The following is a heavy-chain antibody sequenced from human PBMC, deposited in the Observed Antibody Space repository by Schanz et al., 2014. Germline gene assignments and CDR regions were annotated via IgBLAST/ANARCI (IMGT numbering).Heavy chain of an antibody. Sequence: VQLVESGGGLVQPGGSLRLSCAASGFTFSDHYMDWVRQAPGKGLEWLSYNDGKSTTVYYANSVKGRFTVSRDNARNSLYLHMNALGAESTAVYYCARDGDRFYHNYYMDVWGKGTTVTVSS. CDR1: GFTFSDHY. V-gene: IGHV3-11*04. D-gene: IGHD4-17*01. J-gene: IGHJ6*03. CDR3: ARDGDRFYHNYYMDV. CDR2: NDGKSTTV.